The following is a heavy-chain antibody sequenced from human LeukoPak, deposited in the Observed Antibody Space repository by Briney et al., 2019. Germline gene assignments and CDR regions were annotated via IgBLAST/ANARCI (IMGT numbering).Heavy chain of an antibody. CDR3: ATLGSSSWGSLYYYYYMDV. D-gene: IGHD6-13*01. CDR1: GYTLTELS. CDR2: FDPEDGET. Sequence: ASVKVSCKVSGYTLTELSMHWVRQAPGKGLEWMGGFDPEDGETIYAQKFQGRVTMTEDTSTDTAYMELSSLRSEDTAVYYCATLGSSSWGSLYYYYYMDVWGKGTTVTIFS. V-gene: IGHV1-24*01. J-gene: IGHJ6*03.